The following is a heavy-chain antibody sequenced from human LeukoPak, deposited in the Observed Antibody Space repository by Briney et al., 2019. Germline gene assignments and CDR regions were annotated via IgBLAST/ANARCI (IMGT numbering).Heavy chain of an antibody. CDR3: ARIWDAFDY. J-gene: IGHJ4*02. V-gene: IGHV4-34*01. D-gene: IGHD1-26*01. CDR2: INHSGST. Sequence: SETLSLTCAVYGGSFSGYYWNWIRQPPGKGLEWIGEINHSGSTNYNPSLKSRVTISVDTSKNQFSPKLSSVTAADTAIYYCARIWDAFDYWGQGTLVTVSS. CDR1: GGSFSGYY.